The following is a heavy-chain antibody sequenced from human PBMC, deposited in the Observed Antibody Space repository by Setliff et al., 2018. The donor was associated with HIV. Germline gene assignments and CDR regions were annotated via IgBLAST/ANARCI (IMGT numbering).Heavy chain of an antibody. V-gene: IGHV4-39*01. CDR1: GGSISSTAYY. CDR3: ARARGSTLYINTFDS. D-gene: IGHD3-16*01. CDR2: VYYTGRS. Sequence: SETLSLTCTVSGGSISSTAYYWGWIRQPPGKGLEWIGSVYYTGRSFFNPSLKSRLTMSVDRSKNQFSLKLTSVTAADTAVYHCARARGSTLYINTFDSWGQGTLVTVSS. J-gene: IGHJ4*02.